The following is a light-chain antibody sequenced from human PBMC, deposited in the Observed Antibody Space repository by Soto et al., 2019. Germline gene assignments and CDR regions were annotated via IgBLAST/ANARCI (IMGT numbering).Light chain of an antibody. CDR2: YDR. Sequence: SYELTQPPSVSVSPGNTARITCGGNNIGSQSVHWYQQKPGQAPVLVVFYDRVRPSGIPERFSGSNSGNTATLTISRVEAGDEADYYCQVWDGSSDHPGVFGGGTKLTVL. V-gene: IGLV3-21*04. CDR1: NIGSQS. CDR3: QVWDGSSDHPGV. J-gene: IGLJ2*01.